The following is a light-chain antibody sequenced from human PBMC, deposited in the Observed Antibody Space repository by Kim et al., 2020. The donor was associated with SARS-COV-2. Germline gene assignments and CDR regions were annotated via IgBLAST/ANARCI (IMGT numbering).Light chain of an antibody. CDR3: CSYAGSYTVV. CDR2: DVS. V-gene: IGLV2-11*01. CDR1: SSDVGGYNS. J-gene: IGLJ2*01. Sequence: QSLTISCTGTSSDVGGYNSVSWYQQHPGKAPKLMIYDVSKRPSGVPDRFSGSKSGNTASLTISGLQAEDEADYYCCSYAGSYTVVFGGGTQLTVL.